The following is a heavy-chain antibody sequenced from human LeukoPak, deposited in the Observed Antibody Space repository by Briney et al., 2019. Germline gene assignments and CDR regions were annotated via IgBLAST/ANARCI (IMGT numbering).Heavy chain of an antibody. CDR1: GFTFISYG. CDR3: ARADYYDSFL. V-gene: IGHV3-33*01. Sequence: GGSLRLSCAASGFTFISYGMHWVRQAPGKGLEWVAVIWYDGSNKYYADSVKGRFTISRDNSKNTLYLQMNSLRAEDTAVYYCARADYYDSFLWGHGTLVTVSS. CDR2: IWYDGSNK. J-gene: IGHJ4*01. D-gene: IGHD3-22*01.